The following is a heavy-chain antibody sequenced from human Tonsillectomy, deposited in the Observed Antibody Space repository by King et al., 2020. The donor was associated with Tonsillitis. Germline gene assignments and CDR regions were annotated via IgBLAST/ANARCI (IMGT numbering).Heavy chain of an antibody. J-gene: IGHJ3*02. CDR3: ARDYYGSGTYAAFYI. D-gene: IGHD3-10*01. CDR1: GGSISSYY. V-gene: IGHV4-59*01. Sequence: QLQESGPGLVKPSETLSLTCTVAGGSISSYYWSWIRQPPGRGLGWVGYIYSSGTTNYNPSLKSRVTISVDTSKNQFSLKVKSVTAADTAVYYCARDYYGSGTYAAFYIWGQGTMVSVSS. CDR2: IYSSGTT.